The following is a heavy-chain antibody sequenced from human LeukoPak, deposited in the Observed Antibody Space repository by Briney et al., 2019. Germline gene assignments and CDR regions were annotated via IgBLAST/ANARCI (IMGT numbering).Heavy chain of an antibody. J-gene: IGHJ3*02. CDR1: GYSFTSYW. V-gene: IGHV5-51*01. CDR2: IYPGDSDT. CDR3: ARLGIWGPDGRYCSSTSCYDAFDI. D-gene: IGHD2-2*01. Sequence: GESLKISCKGSGYSFTSYWVGWVRQMPGKGLEWMGIIYPGDSDTRYSPSFQGQVTISADKSISTAYLQWSSLKASDTAMYYCARLGIWGPDGRYCSSTSCYDAFDIWGQGTMVTVSS.